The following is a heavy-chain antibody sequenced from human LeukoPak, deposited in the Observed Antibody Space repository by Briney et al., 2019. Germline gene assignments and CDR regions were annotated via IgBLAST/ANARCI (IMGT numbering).Heavy chain of an antibody. D-gene: IGHD3-9*01. CDR2: ISYNGGKK. J-gene: IGHJ4*02. CDR3: AKEGADILSKYDY. V-gene: IGHV3-30-3*01. CDR1: GFTFSSYS. Sequence: GGSLRLSCAASGFTFSSYSMHWVRQAPGKGLEWVALISYNGGKKSYADSVKGRFTISRDNSKNTLSLQMNSLRTEDTAVYYCAKEGADILSKYDYWGQGILVTVSS.